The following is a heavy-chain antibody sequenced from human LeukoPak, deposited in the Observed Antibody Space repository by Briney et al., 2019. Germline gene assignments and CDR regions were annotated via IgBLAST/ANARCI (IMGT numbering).Heavy chain of an antibody. D-gene: IGHD3-9*01. V-gene: IGHV3-74*01. CDR1: GFSFSNNW. J-gene: IGHJ4*02. CDR3: AKADRYFDWLLNSLDY. CDR2: INSDGSTT. Sequence: GGSLRLSCAASGFSFSNNWMHWVRQAPGKGLVWVSRINSDGSTTSYADSVKGRFTISRDNAKNTLYLQMSSLRAEDTAVYYCAKADRYFDWLLNSLDYWGQGTLVTVSS.